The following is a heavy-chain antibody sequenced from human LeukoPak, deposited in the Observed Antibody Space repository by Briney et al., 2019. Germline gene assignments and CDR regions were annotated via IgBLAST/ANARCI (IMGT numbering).Heavy chain of an antibody. V-gene: IGHV3-23*01. D-gene: IGHD2-2*03. Sequence: GGSLRLSCAASGFTLRSYDMSWVRQAPGKGLEWVAATSGSGGNTYYADSVKGRFTISRDNAKNSLYLQMNSLRAEDTAVYYCARVSVMDDHFDYWGQGTLVTVSS. CDR2: TSGSGGNT. CDR3: ARVSVMDDHFDY. CDR1: GFTLRSYD. J-gene: IGHJ4*02.